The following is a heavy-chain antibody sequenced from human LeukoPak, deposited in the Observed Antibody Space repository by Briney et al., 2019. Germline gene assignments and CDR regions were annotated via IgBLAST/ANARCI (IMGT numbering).Heavy chain of an antibody. D-gene: IGHD2-2*01. Sequence: PGGSLRLSCEASGFTFSSYCMSWVRQAPGKGREGGANINQDGSERYQVDSVKGRFTIFRDNAQNSLHLQMDSLRAEDTDVYYCARARPNVVVAPAAAHFDCWGQGILITVSS. V-gene: IGHV3-7*01. CDR1: GFTFSSYC. CDR3: ARARPNVVVAPAAAHFDC. J-gene: IGHJ4*02. CDR2: INQDGSER.